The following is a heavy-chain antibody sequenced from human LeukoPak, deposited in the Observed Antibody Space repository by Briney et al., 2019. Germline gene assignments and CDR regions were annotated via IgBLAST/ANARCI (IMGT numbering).Heavy chain of an antibody. D-gene: IGHD2-2*01. CDR1: GGSFSGYY. CDR3: ARLRGYCSSTSCPKGYFQH. J-gene: IGHJ1*01. Sequence: SETLSLTCAVYGGSFSGYYWSWIRQPPGKGLEWIGEINHSGSTNYNPSLKSRVTISVDTSKNQFSLKLSSVTAADTAVYYCARLRGYCSSTSCPKGYFQHWGQGTLVTVPS. CDR2: INHSGST. V-gene: IGHV4-34*01.